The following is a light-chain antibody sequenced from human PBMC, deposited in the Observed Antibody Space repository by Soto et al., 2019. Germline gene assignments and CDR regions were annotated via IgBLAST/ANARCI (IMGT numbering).Light chain of an antibody. CDR1: HGVSGW. Sequence: IQMTQSPSSVSASVGDTVTLSCQTSHGVSGWLACYQQKTGKAPPLLIYTVSNFQSRVPSRFSGSGSGTASSLTITNLPPEDVAAYFYQQGKTHPFTFGPGTKVEVK. CDR3: QQGKTHPFT. CDR2: TVS. V-gene: IGKV1-12*01. J-gene: IGKJ3*01.